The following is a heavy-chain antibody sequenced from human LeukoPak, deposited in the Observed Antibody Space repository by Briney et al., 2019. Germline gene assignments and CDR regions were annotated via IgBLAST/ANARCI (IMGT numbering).Heavy chain of an antibody. J-gene: IGHJ5*02. D-gene: IGHD4-4*01. V-gene: IGHV1-8*01. CDR2: MNPNSGNT. CDR3: ARGTYSNSAGNWFDP. CDR1: GYTFTSYD. Sequence: GASVKVSCKAAGYTFTSYDINWVRQATGQGLEWMGWMNPNSGNTGYAQKFQGRVTMTRNTSISTAYMELSSLRSEDTAVYYCARGTYSNSAGNWFDPWGQGTLVTVSS.